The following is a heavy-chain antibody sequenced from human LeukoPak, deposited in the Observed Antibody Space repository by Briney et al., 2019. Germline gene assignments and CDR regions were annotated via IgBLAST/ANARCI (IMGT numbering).Heavy chain of an antibody. CDR2: INHSGST. D-gene: IGHD1-26*01. CDR1: GFTFVSHW. CDR3: ARGLVNWFDP. V-gene: IGHV4-34*01. J-gene: IGHJ5*02. Sequence: GSLRLSCVASGFTFVSHWMTWVRQAQGKGLEWIGEINHSGSTNYNPSLKSRVTISVDTSKNQFSLKLSSVTAADTAVYYCARGLVNWFDPWGQGTLVTVSS.